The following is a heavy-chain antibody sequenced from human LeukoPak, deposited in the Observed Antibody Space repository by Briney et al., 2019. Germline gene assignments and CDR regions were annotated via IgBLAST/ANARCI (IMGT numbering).Heavy chain of an antibody. CDR2: IRFDGSNK. CDR3: AKQYRSRYYYDNNAYDY. D-gene: IGHD3-22*01. J-gene: IGHJ4*02. CDR1: GFTFSSYG. Sequence: GRSLRLSCAASGFTFSSYGMHWVRQAPGKGLEWVAVIRFDGSNKYYADSVKGRFTISRDNSKNTLYLQMDSLRTEDTAVYYCAKQYRSRYYYDNNAYDYWGQGTLVTVSS. V-gene: IGHV3-33*06.